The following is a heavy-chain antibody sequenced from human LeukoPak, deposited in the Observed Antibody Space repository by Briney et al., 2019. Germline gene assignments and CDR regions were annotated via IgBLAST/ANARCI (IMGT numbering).Heavy chain of an antibody. CDR2: LSYSGNT. CDR1: GGSINSSGYY. Sequence: SETLSLTCIVSGGSINSSGYYWGWIRQPPGKGLEWIGSLSYSGNTYNNPSLKSRVTISVDTSKNQFSLKLSSVTAADTAVYYCARQGMWLLSGGSVDVWGKGTTVTVSS. D-gene: IGHD3-3*01. V-gene: IGHV4-39*01. CDR3: ARQGMWLLSGGSVDV. J-gene: IGHJ6*04.